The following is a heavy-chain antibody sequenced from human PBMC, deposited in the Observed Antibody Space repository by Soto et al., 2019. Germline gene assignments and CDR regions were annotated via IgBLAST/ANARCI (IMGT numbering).Heavy chain of an antibody. J-gene: IGHJ6*01. CDR2: INPNSGGT. D-gene: IGHD6-13*01. CDR1: GYTFTGYY. V-gene: IGHV1-2*02. CDR3: ARSSSSWAYYYYYGIEV. Sequence: ASVKVSCKASGYTFTGYYMHWVRQAPGQGLEWMGWINPNSGGTNYAQKFQGRVTMTRDTSISTAYMELSSLRSEDTAVYYCARSSSSWAYYYYYGIEVWGQGTTVNVSS.